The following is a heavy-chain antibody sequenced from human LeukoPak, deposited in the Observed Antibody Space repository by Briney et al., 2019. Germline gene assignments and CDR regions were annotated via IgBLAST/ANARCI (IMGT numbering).Heavy chain of an antibody. J-gene: IGHJ4*02. CDR3: ARLGLVGATHFDY. D-gene: IGHD1-26*01. CDR2: IYYSGST. V-gene: IGHV4-59*08. CDR1: GGSISSYY. Sequence: SETLSLTCTVSGGSISSYYWSWIRQPPGKGLGWIGYIYYSGSTNYNPSLKSRVTISADTSKNQFSLKLSSVTAADTAVYYCARLGLVGATHFDYWGQGTLVTVSS.